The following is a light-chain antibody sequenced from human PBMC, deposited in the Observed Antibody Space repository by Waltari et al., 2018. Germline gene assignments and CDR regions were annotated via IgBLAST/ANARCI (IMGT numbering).Light chain of an antibody. J-gene: IGKJ1*01. V-gene: IGKV1-NL1*01. CDR1: QGNSNS. CDR2: AAS. Sequence: DIQMNQSPSSLSASVGDRVTITCRASQGNSNSLAWYQQKPGKAPKLLLYAASRLESGVPSRFSGSGSGTDYTLTISSLQPEDFATYYCQQYYSTLWTFGQGTKVEIK. CDR3: QQYYSTLWT.